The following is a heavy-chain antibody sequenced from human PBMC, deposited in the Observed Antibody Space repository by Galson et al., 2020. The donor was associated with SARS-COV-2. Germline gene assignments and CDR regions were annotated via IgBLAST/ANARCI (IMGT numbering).Heavy chain of an antibody. D-gene: IGHD6-13*01. CDR1: GGSISSGGYY. J-gene: IGHJ6*02. CDR3: ARGEEQQASSMDV. CDR2: IYYSGST. V-gene: IGHV4-31*03. Sequence: ETSETLYLTCTVSGGSISSGGYYWSWIRQHPGKGLEWIGYIYYSGSTYYNPSLKSRVTISVDTSKNQFSLKLSSVTAADTAVYYCARGEEQQASSMDVWGQGTTVTVSS.